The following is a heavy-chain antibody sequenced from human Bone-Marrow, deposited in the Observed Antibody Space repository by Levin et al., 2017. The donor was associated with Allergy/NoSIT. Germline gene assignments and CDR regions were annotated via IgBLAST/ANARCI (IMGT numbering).Heavy chain of an antibody. J-gene: IGHJ5*02. CDR1: GYTFTSYG. CDR2: ISAYSAKT. D-gene: IGHD6-6*01. CDR3: ARSRIAARQDNWFDP. V-gene: IGHV1-18*01. Sequence: PVASVKVSCKASGYTFTSYGITWVRQAPGQGLEWMGWISAYSAKTNYAQMLQGRVTMTTDTSTSTAYMELRSLRSDDTAVYYCARSRIAARQDNWFDPWGQGTLVTVSS.